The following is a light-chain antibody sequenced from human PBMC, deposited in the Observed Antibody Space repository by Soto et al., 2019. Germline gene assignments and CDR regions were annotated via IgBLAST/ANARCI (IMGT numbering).Light chain of an antibody. CDR3: SSYRSGTTHYV. J-gene: IGLJ1*01. CDR2: DVT. V-gene: IGLV2-14*03. Sequence: QSVLTQPASVSGSPRQSITISCTGTSSDVGGYNYVSWYQQHPGKAPKLLIFDVTDRPSGVSLRFTGSKSGNMASLTISGLQAEDEADYYCSSYRSGTTHYVFGTGTKVTVL. CDR1: SSDVGGYNY.